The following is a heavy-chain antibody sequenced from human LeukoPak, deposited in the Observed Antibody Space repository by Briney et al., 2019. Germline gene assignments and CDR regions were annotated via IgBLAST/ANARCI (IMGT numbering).Heavy chain of an antibody. CDR1: GFTFSDYY. D-gene: IGHD6-13*01. J-gene: IGHJ4*02. Sequence: GGSLRLSCAASGFTFSDYYMSWIRQAPGKGLEWVSYISSSGSTIYYADSVKGRFTISRDNAKNSLYLQMNSLRAEDTAVYYCAREGSSSWSDYYFDYWGQGTLVTVSS. CDR2: ISSSGSTI. CDR3: AREGSSSWSDYYFDY. V-gene: IGHV3-11*04.